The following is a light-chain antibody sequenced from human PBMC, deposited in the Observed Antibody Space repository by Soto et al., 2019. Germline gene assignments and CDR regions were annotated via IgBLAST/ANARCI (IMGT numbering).Light chain of an antibody. Sequence: EIVMTQSPATLSVSLGERATLSCRASQSVNSNLVWYQHKPGQAPRLLIYDASTRATGIPARFSGSGSGTEFTLTISSLQSEDSAVYYCQQYNNRRTFGQGTKVDIK. CDR2: DAS. CDR3: QQYNNRRT. V-gene: IGKV3-15*01. CDR1: QSVNSN. J-gene: IGKJ1*01.